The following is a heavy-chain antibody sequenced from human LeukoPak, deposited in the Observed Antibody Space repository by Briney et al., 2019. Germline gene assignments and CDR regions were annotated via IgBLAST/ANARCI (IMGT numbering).Heavy chain of an antibody. CDR3: ARDPWNSGYDFRPDY. CDR2: IYYSGNT. V-gene: IGHV4-59*12. D-gene: IGHD5-12*01. Sequence: PSETLSLTCTVSGASISSYYWNWIRQPPGKGLEWIGYIYYSGNTNYNPSLKSRVTMSVDTSKNQFSLKVTSVTAADTAVYYCARDPWNSGYDFRPDYWGQGTLVTVSS. J-gene: IGHJ4*02. CDR1: GASISSYY.